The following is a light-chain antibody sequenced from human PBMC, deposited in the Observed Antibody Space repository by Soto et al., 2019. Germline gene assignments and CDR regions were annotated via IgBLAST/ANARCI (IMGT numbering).Light chain of an antibody. CDR1: QYINTR. J-gene: IGKJ1*01. Sequence: IFKQVPFPPSCFRXAKVHLSCRASQYINTRLDWYQQKPGKAPKLLIYAVSNRPTGIPSRFSGSGSRTDFSLTINRLEPEDFAAYYCEQCSTSPRTFGQGTKVDIK. V-gene: IGKV3-20*01. CDR2: AVS. CDR3: EQCSTSPRT.